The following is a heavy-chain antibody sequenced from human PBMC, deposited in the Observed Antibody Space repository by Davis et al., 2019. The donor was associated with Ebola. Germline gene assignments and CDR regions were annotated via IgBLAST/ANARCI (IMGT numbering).Heavy chain of an antibody. CDR3: ASETVGDGYPFDY. D-gene: IGHD5-24*01. CDR1: GFTFSSYS. J-gene: IGHJ4*02. V-gene: IGHV3-21*01. CDR2: ISSSSSYI. Sequence: PGGSLRLSCAASGFTFSSYSMNWVRQAPGKGLEWVSSISSSSSYIYYADSVKGRFTISRDNAKNSLYLQMNSLRAEDTAVYYCASETVGDGYPFDYWGQGTLVTVSS.